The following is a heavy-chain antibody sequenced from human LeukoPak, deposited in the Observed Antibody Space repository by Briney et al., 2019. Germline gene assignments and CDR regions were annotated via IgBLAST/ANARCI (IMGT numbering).Heavy chain of an antibody. CDR3: ARARPSYYYDSSGYYDY. J-gene: IGHJ4*02. CDR2: FDPEDGET. D-gene: IGHD3-22*01. CDR1: GYTLTELP. Sequence: ASVKVSCKVSGYTLTELPMHWVRQAPGKGLEWMGGFDPEDGETIYAQKFQGRVTMTRDTSISTAYMELSRLRSDDTAVYYCARARPSYYYDSSGYYDYWGQGTLVTVSS. V-gene: IGHV1-24*01.